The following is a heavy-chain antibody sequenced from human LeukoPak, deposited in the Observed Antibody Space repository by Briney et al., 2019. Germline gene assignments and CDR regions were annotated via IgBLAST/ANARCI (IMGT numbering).Heavy chain of an antibody. Sequence: GGSLRLSCAASGFTFDDYGMSWVRQAPGKGLEWVSGINWNGGSTGYADSVKGRFTISRDNAKNSLYLQMNSLRAEDTALYYCARDGRRYSSSPGENWFDPWGQGTLVTVSS. J-gene: IGHJ5*02. V-gene: IGHV3-20*04. D-gene: IGHD6-13*01. CDR1: GFTFDDYG. CDR3: ARDGRRYSSSPGENWFDP. CDR2: INWNGGST.